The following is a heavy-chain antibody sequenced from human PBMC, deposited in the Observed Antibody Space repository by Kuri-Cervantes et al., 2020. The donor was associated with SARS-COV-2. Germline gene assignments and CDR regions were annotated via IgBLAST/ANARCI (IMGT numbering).Heavy chain of an antibody. D-gene: IGHD1-26*01. Sequence: GESLKISCAASGFTFSSFGMHWVRQTPGEGLDWVAFIRYDGNSKFYADSVKGRFTISRDNSRNTLFLQMSGLKSEDTSIYYCAKDRGAYQNALAYWGQGTLVTVSS. CDR2: IRYDGNSK. CDR1: GFTFSSFG. V-gene: IGHV3-30*02. CDR3: AKDRGAYQNALAY. J-gene: IGHJ4*02.